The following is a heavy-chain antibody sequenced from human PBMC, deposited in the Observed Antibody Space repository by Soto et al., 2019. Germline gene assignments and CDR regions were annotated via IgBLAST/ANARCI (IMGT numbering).Heavy chain of an antibody. CDR2: IYYSGST. CDR1: GGSISSSSYY. V-gene: IGHV4-39*01. D-gene: IGHD3-3*01. J-gene: IGHJ6*02. CDR3: ARLPGGTIFGVVISFSGMDV. Sequence: SETLSLTCTVSGGSISSSSYYWGWIRQPPGKGLEWIGSIYYSGSTYYNPSLKSRVTIPVDTSKNQFSLKLSSVTAADTAVYYCARLPGGTIFGVVISFSGMDVWGQGTTVT.